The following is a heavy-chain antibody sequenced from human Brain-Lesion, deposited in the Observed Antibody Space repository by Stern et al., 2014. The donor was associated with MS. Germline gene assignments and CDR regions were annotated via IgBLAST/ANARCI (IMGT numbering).Heavy chain of an antibody. CDR3: AKDKKDSSGWNLYFYGMDV. CDR2: IWVDGTKK. Sequence: VQLVESGGGVVQPGRSLRLSCAVSGFTFSSYGMYLVRQAPGKGLEWGAGIWVDGTKKNYIESVKGRFTISRDNSKNTLSLQMTSLRAEDTAVYYCAKDKKDSSGWNLYFYGMDVWGQGTTVIVSS. V-gene: IGHV3-33*06. CDR1: GFTFSSYG. D-gene: IGHD6-19*01. J-gene: IGHJ6*02.